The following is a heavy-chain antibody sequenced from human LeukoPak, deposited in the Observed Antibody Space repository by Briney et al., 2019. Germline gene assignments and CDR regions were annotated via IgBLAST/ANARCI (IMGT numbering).Heavy chain of an antibody. J-gene: IGHJ4*02. CDR2: ITGRGDST. CDR3: VKGPRPDITVAHTAEK. CDR1: GFTFSTYA. V-gene: IGHV3-23*01. D-gene: IGHD6-19*01. Sequence: GGSLRLSCAASGFTFSTYAMSWVRQAPGKGLEWVSTITGRGDSTYVADSVKGRVTISRDNSKNSLFLQMNSVRAEDTAVYYCVKGPRPDITVAHTAEKWGQGTLVTVSS.